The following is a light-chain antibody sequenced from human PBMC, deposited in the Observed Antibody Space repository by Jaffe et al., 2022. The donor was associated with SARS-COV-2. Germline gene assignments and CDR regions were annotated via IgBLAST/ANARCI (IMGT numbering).Light chain of an antibody. Sequence: QSVLTQPPSVSAAPGQKVTISCSGSSSNIEMNSVSWYQQLPGTAPRLLLYDNYKRPSGIPDRFSGSKSGTSATLGVAGLQTGDEADYYCATWDSSLSAWVFGGGSTLTVL. CDR1: SSNIEMNS. CDR3: ATWDSSLSAWV. V-gene: IGLV1-51*01. J-gene: IGLJ3*02. CDR2: DNY.